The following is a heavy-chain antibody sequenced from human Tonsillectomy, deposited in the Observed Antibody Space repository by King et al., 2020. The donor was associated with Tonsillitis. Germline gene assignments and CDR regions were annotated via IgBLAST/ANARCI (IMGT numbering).Heavy chain of an antibody. J-gene: IGHJ4*02. CDR2: IYYSGST. V-gene: IGHV4-39*01. CDR3: ARRLITMVRVVFLHSFDY. D-gene: IGHD3-10*01. Sequence: QLQESGPGLVKPSETLSLTCTVSGGPISSSSHYWGWIRQPPGKGLEWIGSIYYSGSTYYNPSLKSRVTIYVDTSKNQFYLKLSSVTAADTAVCYCARRLITMVRVVFLHSFDYWGQGTLVTVSS. CDR1: GGPISSSSHY.